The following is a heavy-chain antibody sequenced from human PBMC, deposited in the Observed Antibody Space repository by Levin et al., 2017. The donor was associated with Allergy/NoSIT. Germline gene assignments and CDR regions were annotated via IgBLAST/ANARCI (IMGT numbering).Heavy chain of an antibody. V-gene: IGHV3-9*01. Sequence: SLKISCAASGFTFDDYAMHWVRQAPGKGLEWVSGISWNSGSIGYADSVKGRFTISRDNAKNSLYLQMNSLRAEDTAVYYCARAVITGTTDDAFDIWGQGTMVTISS. CDR2: ISWNSGSI. J-gene: IGHJ3*02. D-gene: IGHD1-7*01. CDR1: GFTFDDYA. CDR3: ARAVITGTTDDAFDI.